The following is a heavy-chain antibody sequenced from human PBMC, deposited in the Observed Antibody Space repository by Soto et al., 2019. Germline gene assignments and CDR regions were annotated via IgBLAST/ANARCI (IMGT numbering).Heavy chain of an antibody. V-gene: IGHV5-10-1*01. Sequence: GESLKISCKGSGYTFTNYWISWVRQMPGKGLEYIGRIDTSDSYTHYGPSVQGHFTISAYKSISTAYLQWSSLKASDPAMYYCASPTQAAFYYYGMDVWGQGTTVTVSS. CDR2: IDTSDSYT. CDR3: ASPTQAAFYYYGMDV. CDR1: GYTFTNYW. J-gene: IGHJ6*02.